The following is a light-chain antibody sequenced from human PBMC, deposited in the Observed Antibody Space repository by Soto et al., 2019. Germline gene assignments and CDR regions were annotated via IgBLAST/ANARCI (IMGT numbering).Light chain of an antibody. CDR3: QHYNSYSGT. CDR1: ESISSW. Sequence: DIQMTQSPPTLSASAGDRVTITCRASESISSWLAWYQQKPGKAPKLLMYKASSLESGVPSRFSGSGPGTEFTLTISSLQPDDFATYYCQHYNSYSGTFGQGTKVDIK. CDR2: KAS. J-gene: IGKJ1*01. V-gene: IGKV1-5*03.